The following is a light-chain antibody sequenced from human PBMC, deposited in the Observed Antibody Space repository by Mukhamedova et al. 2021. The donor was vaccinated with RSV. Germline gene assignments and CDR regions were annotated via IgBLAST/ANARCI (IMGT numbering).Light chain of an antibody. V-gene: IGKV1-17*01. CDR3: LQHNSYPRT. CDR2: AAS. J-gene: IGKJ1*01. Sequence: GKAPKRLIYAASSLQSGVPSRFRGSGAGAEFTLTISSLQPQDFATYYCLQHNSYPRTFGQWTKGEIK.